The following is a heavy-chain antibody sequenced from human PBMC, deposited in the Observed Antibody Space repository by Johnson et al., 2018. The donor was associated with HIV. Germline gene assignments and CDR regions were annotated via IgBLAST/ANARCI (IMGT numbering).Heavy chain of an antibody. J-gene: IGHJ3*02. CDR1: GLTFSSYG. CDR2: IRYDGSNK. D-gene: IGHD6-6*01. V-gene: IGHV3-30*02. Sequence: QVQLVESGGGEVQPGRSLRLSCAASGLTFSSYGMHWVRQAPGKGLEWVAFIRYDGSNKNYADSVKGRFTISRDNSKNTLYLQMNSLRAEDTAVYYCAKDRRTYSSSADAFDIWGQGTMVTVSS. CDR3: AKDRRTYSSSADAFDI.